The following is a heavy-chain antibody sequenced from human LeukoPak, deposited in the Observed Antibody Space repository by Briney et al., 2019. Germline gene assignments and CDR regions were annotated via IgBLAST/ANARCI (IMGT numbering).Heavy chain of an antibody. Sequence: PSETLSLTCTVSGGSISSYYWSWIRQPAGKGLEWIGRIYTSGSTNYNPSLKSRVTMSVDTSKNQFSLKLSSVTAADTAVYYCARDHAYCTNGVCYWRDYYYYYMDVWGKGTTVTVSS. CDR1: GGSISSYY. CDR3: ARDHAYCTNGVCYWRDYYYYYMDV. CDR2: IYTSGST. J-gene: IGHJ6*03. D-gene: IGHD2-8*01. V-gene: IGHV4-4*07.